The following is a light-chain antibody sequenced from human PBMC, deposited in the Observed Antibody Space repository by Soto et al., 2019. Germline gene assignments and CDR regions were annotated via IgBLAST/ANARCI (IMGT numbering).Light chain of an antibody. CDR1: SSNIGAGYD. CDR2: GNS. J-gene: IGLJ2*01. Sequence: QSVLTQPPSVSGAPGQRVTISCTGSSSNIGAGYDVHWYQQLPGTAPKLLIYGNSNRPSGVPDRFSGSKSGTSASLAITGLQADDEPDYYCQSYDSSLSVVFGGGTKVTVL. CDR3: QSYDSSLSVV. V-gene: IGLV1-40*01.